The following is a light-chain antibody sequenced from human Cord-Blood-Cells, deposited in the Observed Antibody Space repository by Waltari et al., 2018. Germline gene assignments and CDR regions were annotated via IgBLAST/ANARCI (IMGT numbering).Light chain of an antibody. J-gene: IGKJ2*01. V-gene: IGKV1-5*01. CDR3: QQYNSYPYT. Sequence: DIQMTQSPSTLSAYVGDRVTITCRASQSISSWVTWYQQKPGKAPKLLIYDASSLESGVPSRFSGIGSGTEFTLTISSLQPDDFATYYCQQYNSYPYTFGQGTKLEIK. CDR1: QSISSW. CDR2: DAS.